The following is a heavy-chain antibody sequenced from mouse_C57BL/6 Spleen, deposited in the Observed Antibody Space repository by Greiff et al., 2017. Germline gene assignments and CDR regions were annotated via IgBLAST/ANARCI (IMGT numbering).Heavy chain of an antibody. Sequence: QVTLKVSGPGILQPSQTLSLTCSSSGFSLSTFGMGVGWIRQPSGKGLEWLAHIWWDDDKYYNPALKSRLTSSKDTSKNQVFLKIANVDTADTATYYCARTSYGNRRNSPDYWGQGTTLTVSS. CDR1: GFSLSTFGMG. CDR3: ARTSYGNRRNSPDY. J-gene: IGHJ2*01. V-gene: IGHV8-8*01. D-gene: IGHD2-10*01. CDR2: IWWDDDK.